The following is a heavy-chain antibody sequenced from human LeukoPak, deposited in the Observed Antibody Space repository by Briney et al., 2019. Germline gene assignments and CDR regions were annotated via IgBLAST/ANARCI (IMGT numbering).Heavy chain of an antibody. Sequence: SETLSLTSSVSGDSITNYYWTWIRQPAGKGLEWIGRMYLTEETNYNPSLNSRATMSLDTSKNQFSLTLTSATAADTAVYYCASGIQWTGNNNWGQGILVTVFS. V-gene: IGHV4-4*07. CDR1: GDSITNYY. D-gene: IGHD3/OR15-3a*01. CDR3: ASGIQWTGNNN. CDR2: MYLTEET. J-gene: IGHJ4*02.